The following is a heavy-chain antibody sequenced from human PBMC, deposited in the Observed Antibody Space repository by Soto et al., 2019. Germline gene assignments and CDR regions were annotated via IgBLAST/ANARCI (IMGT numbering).Heavy chain of an antibody. CDR1: GFTFSSYS. CDR2: ISSSSSYI. D-gene: IGHD4-17*01. V-gene: IGHV3-21*01. Sequence: GGSLRLSCAASGFTFSSYSMNWVRQAPGKGLEWVSSISSSSSYIYYADSVKGRFTISRDNAKNSLYLQMNSLRAEDTAVYYCARDLSLRSTPYYFDYWGQGTLVTVSS. J-gene: IGHJ4*02. CDR3: ARDLSLRSTPYYFDY.